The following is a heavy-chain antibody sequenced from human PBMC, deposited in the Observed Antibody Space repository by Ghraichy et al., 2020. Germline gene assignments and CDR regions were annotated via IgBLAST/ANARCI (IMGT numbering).Heavy chain of an antibody. J-gene: IGHJ6*02. V-gene: IGHV3-7*01. CDR3: ARVTDSSSPSFIYYYYGMDV. D-gene: IGHD6-6*01. CDR1: GFTFSSYW. Sequence: GGSLRLSCAASGFTFSSYWMSWVRQAPGKGLEWVANIKQDGSEKYYVESVKGRFTLSRDNAKNSLYLQMNSLRAEDTAVYYCARVTDSSSPSFIYYYYGMDVWGQGTTVTVSS. CDR2: IKQDGSEK.